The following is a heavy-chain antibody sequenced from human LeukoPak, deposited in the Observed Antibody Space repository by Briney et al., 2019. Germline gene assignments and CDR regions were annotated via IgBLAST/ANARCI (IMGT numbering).Heavy chain of an antibody. CDR3: ARFGPTYYYDSSGYLADVARYYFDY. D-gene: IGHD3-22*01. J-gene: IGHJ4*02. V-gene: IGHV3-30-3*01. Sequence: PGRSLRLSCAASGFTFSSYAMHWVRQAPGKGLEWVAVISYDGSNKYYADSVKGRFTISRDNSKNTLYLQTNSLRAEDTAVYYRARFGPTYYYDSSGYLADVARYYFDYWGQGTLVTVSS. CDR2: ISYDGSNK. CDR1: GFTFSSYA.